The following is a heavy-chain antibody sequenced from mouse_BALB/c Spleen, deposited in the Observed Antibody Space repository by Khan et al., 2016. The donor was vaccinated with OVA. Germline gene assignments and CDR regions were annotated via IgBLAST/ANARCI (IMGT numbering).Heavy chain of an antibody. Sequence: QVQLQQSGAELVRPGSSVKISCKASGHAFSRDWMNWVKQRPGQGLEWIGQIYPGDGDTNYNGKFKGKATLTADKSSSTAYMQLSSLTSEDSAVFFWARKGDWGHAMDYWGQGTSVTVSS. D-gene: IGHD4-1*01. CDR3: ARKGDWGHAMDY. V-gene: IGHV1-80*01. J-gene: IGHJ4*01. CDR1: GHAFSRDW. CDR2: IYPGDGDT.